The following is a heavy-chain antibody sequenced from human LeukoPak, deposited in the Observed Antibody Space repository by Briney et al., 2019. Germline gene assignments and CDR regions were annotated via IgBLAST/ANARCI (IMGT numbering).Heavy chain of an antibody. CDR1: GGSISSSSYY. CDR3: VRQSKGGYSYYFDY. Sequence: SETLSLTCTVSGGSISSSSYYWGWIRQPPGKGLEWIGSIYYSGSTYYNPSLKSRVTISVDTSKNQFSLKLSSVTAADTAVYYCVRQSKGGYSYYFDYWGQGTLVTVSS. D-gene: IGHD5-18*01. V-gene: IGHV4-39*01. J-gene: IGHJ4*02. CDR2: IYYSGST.